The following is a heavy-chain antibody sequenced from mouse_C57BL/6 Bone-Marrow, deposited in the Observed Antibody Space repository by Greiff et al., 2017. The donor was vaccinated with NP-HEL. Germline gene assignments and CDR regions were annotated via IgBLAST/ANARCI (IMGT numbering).Heavy chain of an antibody. CDR1: GYAFSSSW. D-gene: IGHD1-1*01. J-gene: IGHJ3*01. V-gene: IGHV1-82*01. CDR3: ARGPLYGSSYGAWFAY. Sequence: VQLQQSGPELVKPGASVKISCKASGYAFSSSWMNWVKQRPGKGLEWIGRIYPGDGDTNYNGKFKGQATLTADKSSSTAYMQLSILTSEDSAVYFCARGPLYGSSYGAWFAYWGQGTLVTVSA. CDR2: IYPGDGDT.